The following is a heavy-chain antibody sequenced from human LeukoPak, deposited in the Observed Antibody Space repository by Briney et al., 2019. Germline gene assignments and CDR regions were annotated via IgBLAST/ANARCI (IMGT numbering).Heavy chain of an antibody. D-gene: IGHD4-17*01. CDR1: GGTFISYA. CDR2: IIPIFGTA. Sequence: SVKVSCKASGGTFISYAISWVRQAPGQGLEWMGGIIPIFGTANYAQKFQGRVTITADESTSTAYMELSSLRSEDTAVYYCARNPALPDYGDYYSLDYWGQGTLVTVS. V-gene: IGHV1-69*01. J-gene: IGHJ4*02. CDR3: ARNPALPDYGDYYSLDY.